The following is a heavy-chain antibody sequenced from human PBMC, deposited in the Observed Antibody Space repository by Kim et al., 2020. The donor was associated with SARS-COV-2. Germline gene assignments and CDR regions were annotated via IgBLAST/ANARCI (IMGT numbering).Heavy chain of an antibody. D-gene: IGHD1-7*01. V-gene: IGHV3-33*01. J-gene: IGHJ4*02. Sequence: YADSVKGRFPITGDNSKNSVSLQMSNLRAEDTAVYYCVGALGENSQSYFDYWGQGPQVTVSS. CDR3: VGALGENSQSYFDY.